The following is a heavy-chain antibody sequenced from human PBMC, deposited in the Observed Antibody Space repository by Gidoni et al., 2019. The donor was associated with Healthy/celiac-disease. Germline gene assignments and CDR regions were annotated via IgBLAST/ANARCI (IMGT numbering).Heavy chain of an antibody. Sequence: EVQLVESGGGLVQPDRSLRLSCAAAVFTFDDYAMHWVRQAPGKGLEWVAGISWNSGSIGYADSVKGRFTISRDNAKKSLYLQMNSLRAEDTALYYCAKAGGRYYYDSSGYYGYWGQGTLVTVSS. CDR3: AKAGGRYYYDSSGYYGY. D-gene: IGHD3-22*01. CDR2: ISWNSGSI. CDR1: VFTFDDYA. V-gene: IGHV3-9*01. J-gene: IGHJ4*02.